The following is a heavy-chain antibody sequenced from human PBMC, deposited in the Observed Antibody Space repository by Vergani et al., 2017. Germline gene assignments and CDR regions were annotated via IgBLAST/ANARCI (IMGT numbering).Heavy chain of an antibody. CDR1: GFTFRSYA. CDR3: ARGGHYDFWSGYYYDY. D-gene: IGHD3-3*01. Sequence: EVQLLESGGGLVQPGGSLRLSCAASGFTFRSYAMHWVRQAPGKGLEYVSAISSDGGSAYYASSVKARFTISRDNSKNTLYLQMGSLRAEDMAVYYCARGGHYDFWSGYYYDYWGQGTLVTVSS. CDR2: ISSDGGSA. V-gene: IGHV3-64*01. J-gene: IGHJ4*02.